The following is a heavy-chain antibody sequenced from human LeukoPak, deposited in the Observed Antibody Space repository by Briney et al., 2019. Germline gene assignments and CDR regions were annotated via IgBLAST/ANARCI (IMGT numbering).Heavy chain of an antibody. V-gene: IGHV3-74*01. CDR1: GFTFSTYW. Sequence: PGGSLRLSCAASGFTFSTYWMHWVRQGPGKGLVWVSRINSDGSFTNYADSVKGRFTISRDNAKNTLYLQMNSLRAEDTAVYYCARVSMVATPDYFDYWGQGTLVTVSS. J-gene: IGHJ4*02. D-gene: IGHD5-12*01. CDR3: ARVSMVATPDYFDY. CDR2: INSDGSFT.